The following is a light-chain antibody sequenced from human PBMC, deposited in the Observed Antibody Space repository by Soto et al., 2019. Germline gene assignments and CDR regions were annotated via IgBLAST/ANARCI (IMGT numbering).Light chain of an antibody. CDR3: QQYNSYPYT. Sequence: DIQMTQSPSTLSASVGDRVTITCRASQSISSWLAWYQQKPGKAPKLLIYKASSLESGVPSRFSGSGSGTDFTLTISSLQPDDFSTYYCQQYNSYPYTFGQGTKLEIK. J-gene: IGKJ2*01. V-gene: IGKV1-5*03. CDR1: QSISSW. CDR2: KAS.